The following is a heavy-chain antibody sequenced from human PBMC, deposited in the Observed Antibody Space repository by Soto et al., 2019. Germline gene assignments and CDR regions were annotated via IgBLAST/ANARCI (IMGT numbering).Heavy chain of an antibody. D-gene: IGHD3-10*01. J-gene: IGHJ4*02. CDR1: GFTFSSYG. V-gene: IGHV3-30*18. CDR2: ISYDGSNK. CDR3: TKDATTGRRFGELRAFDY. Sequence: PGGSLRLSCAASGFTFSSYGMHWVRQAPGKGLEWVAVISYDGSNKYYADSVKGRFTISRDNSKKTLYLQMNSLRAEDTAVYYCTKDATTGRRFGELRAFDYWGQGTLVTVSS.